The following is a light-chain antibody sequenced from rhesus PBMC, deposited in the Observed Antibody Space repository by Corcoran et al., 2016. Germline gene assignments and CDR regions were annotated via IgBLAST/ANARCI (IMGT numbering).Light chain of an antibody. V-gene: IGKV2-104*02. CDR2: EVS. CDR1: QSTLETEDGNTY. Sequence: DIEMTQTPLSLPVTPGEPASISCRASQSTLETEDGNTYLHWYLQKPGHSPQLLIHEVSHRASGVPDRFSGIGSDTVFTLKISRVEAEDVGLYYCMRALDFPYSFGQGTKVEIK. CDR3: MRALDFPYS. J-gene: IGKJ2*01.